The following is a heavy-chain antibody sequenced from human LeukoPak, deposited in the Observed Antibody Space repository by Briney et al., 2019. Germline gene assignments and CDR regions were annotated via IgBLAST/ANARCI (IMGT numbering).Heavy chain of an antibody. CDR1: GGSISSYY. J-gene: IGHJ4*02. CDR3: ARYGGSGWVIDN. V-gene: IGHV4-59*08. D-gene: IGHD6-19*01. CDR2: IYYTGAT. Sequence: PSETLSLTCTVSGGSISSYYWTWIRQPPGKGLEWIGYIYYTGATSYNPSLKSRVTISVDTSKKQFSLKLTSVTAADTAVYYCARYGGSGWVIDNWGQGALVTVSS.